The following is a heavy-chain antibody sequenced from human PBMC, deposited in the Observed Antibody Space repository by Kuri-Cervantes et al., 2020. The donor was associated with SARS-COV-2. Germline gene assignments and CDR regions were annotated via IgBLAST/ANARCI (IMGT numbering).Heavy chain of an antibody. V-gene: IGHV3-23*01. CDR2: ISGSGDTT. Sequence: GESLKISCAASGLTFNSYAMSWVRQAPGKGLEWVSSISGSGDTTNYADSVKGRFTISRDNSKNTLYLQMSSLRAEDTAVYYCVRDGDHWNFDYWGQGTLVTVSS. D-gene: IGHD1-1*01. J-gene: IGHJ4*02. CDR3: VRDGDHWNFDY. CDR1: GLTFNSYA.